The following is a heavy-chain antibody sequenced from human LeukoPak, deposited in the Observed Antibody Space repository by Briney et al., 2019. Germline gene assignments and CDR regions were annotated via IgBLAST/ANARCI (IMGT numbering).Heavy chain of an antibody. CDR1: GYTFTPYY. CDR3: AIYISGCYERGGLFHAFHI. V-gene: IGHV1-2*02. J-gene: IGHJ3*02. Sequence: GASLRVSSTPSGYTFTPYYMHWGGQAPGQGQEWVGWIKPNSGGTHYPQKLQVRVTMPRDTSISTAYIELSTLPSDDTAVYYCAIYISGCYERGGLFHAFHIWAQGTMLTVSS. D-gene: IGHD1-26*01. CDR2: IKPNSGGT.